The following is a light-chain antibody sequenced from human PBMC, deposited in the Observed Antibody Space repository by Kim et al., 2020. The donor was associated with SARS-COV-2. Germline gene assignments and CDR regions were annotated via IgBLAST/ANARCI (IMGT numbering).Light chain of an antibody. V-gene: IGLV3-1*01. CDR2: QDS. J-gene: IGLJ3*02. Sequence: VSPGQHASITCSGDKLGDKYACWYQQKPGQSPVLVIYQDSKRPSGIPERFSGSNSGNTATLTISGTQAMDEADYYCQAWDSSTAWVFGGGTQLTVL. CDR3: QAWDSSTAWV. CDR1: KLGDKY.